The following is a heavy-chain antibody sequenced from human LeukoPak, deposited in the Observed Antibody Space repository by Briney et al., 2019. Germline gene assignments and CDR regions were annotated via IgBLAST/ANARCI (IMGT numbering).Heavy chain of an antibody. CDR1: GYTFTSYG. J-gene: IGHJ4*02. CDR2: IIPIFGTA. D-gene: IGHD2-15*01. V-gene: IGHV1-69*06. Sequence: ASVKVSCKASGYTFTSYGISWVRQAPGQGLEWMGGIIPIFGTANYAQKFQGRVTITADKSTSTAYMELSSLRSEDTAVYYCARRCSGGSCLDYWGQGTLVTVSS. CDR3: ARRCSGGSCLDY.